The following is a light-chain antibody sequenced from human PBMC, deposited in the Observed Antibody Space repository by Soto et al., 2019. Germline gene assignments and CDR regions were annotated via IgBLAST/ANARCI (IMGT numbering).Light chain of an antibody. J-gene: IGLJ1*01. CDR1: SSDVGGYNY. CDR3: SSYTSSSTYV. CDR2: DVS. V-gene: IGLV2-14*01. Sequence: QSALTQPGSVSGSPGQSIAISCTGTSSDVGGYNYVSWYQQHPGKAPKLMVYDVSNRPSGVSNRFSGSKSGNTASLTISGLQAEDEVDYYCSSYTSSSTYVFGTGTKVTVL.